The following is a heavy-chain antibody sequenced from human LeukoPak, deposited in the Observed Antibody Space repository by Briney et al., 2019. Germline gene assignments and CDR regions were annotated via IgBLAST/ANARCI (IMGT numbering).Heavy chain of an antibody. CDR1: GYTFTSYG. CDR2: ISAYNGNT. Sequence: ASVKVSCKASGYTFTSYGISWVRQAPGQGLEWMGWISAYNGNTNYAQKLQGRVTMTTDTSTSTAYMELRSLRSDDTAVYYCARANHRYSYGRPSYYYMDVWGKGTTVTVSS. CDR3: ARANHRYSYGRPSYYYMDV. J-gene: IGHJ6*03. V-gene: IGHV1-18*01. D-gene: IGHD5-18*01.